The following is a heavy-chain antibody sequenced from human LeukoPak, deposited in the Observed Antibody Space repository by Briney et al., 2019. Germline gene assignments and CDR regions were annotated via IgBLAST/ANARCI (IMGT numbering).Heavy chain of an antibody. J-gene: IGHJ4*02. D-gene: IGHD3-10*01. CDR1: GYTFTSYV. V-gene: IGHV1-3*01. Sequence: GASVKGPCKASGYTFTSYVLHWVRQAPGQRLEWMGWINAGNGNTKYSQKFQGRVTITRDTSASTAYMELSSLRSEDTAVYYCARGYGEFNPDYWGQGTLVTVSS. CDR2: INAGNGNT. CDR3: ARGYGEFNPDY.